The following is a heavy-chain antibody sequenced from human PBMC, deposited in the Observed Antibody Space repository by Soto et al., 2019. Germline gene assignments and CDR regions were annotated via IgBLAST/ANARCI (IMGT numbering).Heavy chain of an antibody. CDR3: ARDGITMVPTHHYYGMDV. Sequence: QVQLVQSGGEVKKPGASVKVSCKASGYTFTSYGISWVRQAPGQGLEWMGWISAYNGNTNYAQKLQGRVTMTTDTSTSTAYMELSSLRSDDTAVYYCARDGITMVPTHHYYGMDVWGQGTTVTVSS. CDR2: ISAYNGNT. V-gene: IGHV1-18*01. J-gene: IGHJ6*02. D-gene: IGHD3-10*01. CDR1: GYTFTSYG.